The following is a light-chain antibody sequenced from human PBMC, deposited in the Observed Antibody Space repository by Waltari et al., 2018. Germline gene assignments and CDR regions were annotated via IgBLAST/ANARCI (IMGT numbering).Light chain of an antibody. CDR2: RVS. CDR3: MQGTHFPWT. V-gene: IGKV2-30*02. Sequence: DVVLTQSPLSLPITPGQPASMTCRSSQSLLHSNGNFYSSWFLQKPGQPPRRLIYRVSNRDSGVPDRFSGSGAGTDFTLKITRVEAEDVGVYYCMQGTHFPWTFGQGTKVEIK. J-gene: IGKJ1*01. CDR1: QSLLHSNGNFY.